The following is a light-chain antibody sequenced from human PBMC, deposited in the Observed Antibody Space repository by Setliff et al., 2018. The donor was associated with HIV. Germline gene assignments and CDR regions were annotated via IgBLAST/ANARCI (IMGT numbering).Light chain of an antibody. CDR1: SSNIGAGYD. Sequence: QSVLTQPPSVSGAPGQRVTISCTGSSSNIGAGYDVHWYQQLPGTAPKLLIYGNSSRPSGVPDRFSGSKSGTSASLAITGLQAEDEADYYCQSNDSSLSGYVFGTGTKVTVL. CDR2: GNS. CDR3: QSNDSSLSGYV. V-gene: IGLV1-40*01. J-gene: IGLJ1*01.